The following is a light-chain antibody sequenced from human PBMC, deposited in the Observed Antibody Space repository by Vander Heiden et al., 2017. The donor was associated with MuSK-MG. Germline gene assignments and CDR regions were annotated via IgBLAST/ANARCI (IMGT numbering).Light chain of an antibody. CDR1: SSNIGSNT. V-gene: IGLV1-44*01. CDR3: AAWDDSLNGNWV. J-gene: IGLJ3*02. Sequence: QSVLTQPPSASGTPGQRVSISCSGSSSNIGSNTVNWYQQRHGTAPTLTIYSNNPRPSGVPDRFSGSKSDTSASLAIRGLQSEDEADYYCAAWDDSLNGNWVFGGGTKLTVL. CDR2: SNN.